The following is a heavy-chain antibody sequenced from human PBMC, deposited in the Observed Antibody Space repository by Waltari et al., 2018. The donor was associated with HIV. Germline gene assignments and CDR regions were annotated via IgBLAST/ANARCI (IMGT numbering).Heavy chain of an antibody. CDR3: AHSCFEVYCDYMDY. Sequence: QITLKEAGPTLVKPTQTLTLTCTFSGFSLSPSGVGVGWIRQPPGKDLEGFALIYWNEDKRYSPSLKGRLTITKDTSKNPVVLTMTSMDAVDTATYYCAHSCFEVYCDYMDYWGQGTLVTVSS. CDR2: IYWNEDK. J-gene: IGHJ4*02. V-gene: IGHV2-5*01. D-gene: IGHD1-26*01. CDR1: GFSLSPSGVG.